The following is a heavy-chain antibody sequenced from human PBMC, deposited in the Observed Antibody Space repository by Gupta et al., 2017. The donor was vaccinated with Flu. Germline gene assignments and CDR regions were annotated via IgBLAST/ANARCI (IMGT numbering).Heavy chain of an antibody. CDR1: GFTFTGYH. CDR2: INPNDGK. Sequence: QVLLVQSGAEVKKPGASVKVSCTASGFTFTGYHLHWVRQAPGQGLEWMGWINPNDGKRYAQKLQGRVIVTRDMSITTAYMELSGLTSDDTAVYYCAREKTGTAGMDVWGQGTTVTVSS. V-gene: IGHV1-2*02. J-gene: IGHJ6*02. D-gene: IGHD1-1*01. CDR3: AREKTGTAGMDV.